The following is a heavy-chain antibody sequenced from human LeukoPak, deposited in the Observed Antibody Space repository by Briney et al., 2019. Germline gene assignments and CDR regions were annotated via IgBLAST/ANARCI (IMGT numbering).Heavy chain of an antibody. V-gene: IGHV3-74*01. J-gene: IGHJ5*02. CDR1: GFIFSNYW. Sequence: GGSLRLSCAASGFIFSNYWMHWGRQAPGEELVWVSRMNTDGSTINYADYVKGRFTISRDNAKNTLYLQMNSLTTEDTAVYYCATAGKYRFDNWGQGILVTVSS. D-gene: IGHD6-19*01. CDR2: MNTDGSTI. CDR3: ATAGKYRFDN.